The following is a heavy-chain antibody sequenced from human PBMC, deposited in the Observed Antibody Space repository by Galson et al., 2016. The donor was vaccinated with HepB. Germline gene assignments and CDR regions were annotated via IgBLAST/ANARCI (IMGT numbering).Heavy chain of an antibody. CDR1: NFSLRASEVA. D-gene: IGHD1-7*01. V-gene: IGHV2-5*02. CDR3: AHCTRYNWNWGAFDI. J-gene: IGHJ3*02. Sequence: PALVKPTQTLTLTCTFSNFSLRASEVAVGWIRQSPGKALEWLATISDEDAEHYSPSLKNRLSITRDTSKNRVVLTMTTMNPVDTGTYYCAHCTRYNWNWGAFDIWGQGTTITVSS. CDR2: ISDEDAE.